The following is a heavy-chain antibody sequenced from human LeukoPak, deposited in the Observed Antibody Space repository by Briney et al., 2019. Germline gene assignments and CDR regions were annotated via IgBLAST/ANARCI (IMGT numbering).Heavy chain of an antibody. CDR1: GGSISGYY. CDR3: ARGNILTGYCFDY. V-gene: IGHV4-34*01. D-gene: IGHD3-9*01. Sequence: SETLSLTCAVYGGSISGYYWSWIRQPPGKGLEWIGEIRYSGTTNYNPSLKSRVTISIDTSKNQMSLKLSSVTAADTAVYYCARGNILTGYCFDYWGQGSLVTVSS. CDR2: IRYSGTT. J-gene: IGHJ4*02.